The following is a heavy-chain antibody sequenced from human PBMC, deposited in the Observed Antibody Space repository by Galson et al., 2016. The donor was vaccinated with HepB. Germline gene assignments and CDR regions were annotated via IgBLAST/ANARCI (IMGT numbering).Heavy chain of an antibody. CDR1: GDSVSSNSAA. J-gene: IGHJ6*02. Sequence: CAISGDSVSSNSAAWNWIRQSPSRGLEWLGRTYYRSKWYNDYASSVKSRIIINPDTSKNQVSLQLTPVTPEDTAVYYCARGDYSTYYYYYGMDVWGQGTTVIVSS. D-gene: IGHD4-11*01. CDR3: ARGDYSTYYYYYGMDV. CDR2: TYYRSKWYN. V-gene: IGHV6-1*01.